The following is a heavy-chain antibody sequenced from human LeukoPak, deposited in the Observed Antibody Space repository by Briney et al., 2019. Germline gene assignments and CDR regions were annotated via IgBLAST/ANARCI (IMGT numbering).Heavy chain of an antibody. V-gene: IGHV1-69*13. D-gene: IGHD5-18*01. CDR2: IIPIFGTA. CDR3: ARLTLGDTAMALHDY. Sequence: SVKVSCKASGYTFTSYAISWVRQAPGQGLEWMGGIIPIFGTANYAQKFQGRVAITADESTSTAYMELSSLRSEDTAVYYCARLTLGDTAMALHDYWGQGTLVTVSS. J-gene: IGHJ4*02. CDR1: GYTFTSYA.